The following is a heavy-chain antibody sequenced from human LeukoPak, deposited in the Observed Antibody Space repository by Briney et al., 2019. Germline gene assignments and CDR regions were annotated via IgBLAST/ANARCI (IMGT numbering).Heavy chain of an antibody. Sequence: SETLALACTVSGDSITSYYWSCLRQPPGKGLEWIGYIYNSGNTNYNPSLKSRVTISVDTSKNQISLRLSSVTAADTAVYYCARPLFRGYIFGWGYWGQGTLVTVSS. J-gene: IGHJ4*02. CDR1: GDSITSYY. D-gene: IGHD5-18*01. V-gene: IGHV4-59*08. CDR2: IYNSGNT. CDR3: ARPLFRGYIFGWGY.